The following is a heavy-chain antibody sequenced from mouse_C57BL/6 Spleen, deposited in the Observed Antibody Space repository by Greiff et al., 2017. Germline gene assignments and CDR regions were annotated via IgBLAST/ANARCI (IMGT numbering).Heavy chain of an antibody. J-gene: IGHJ3*01. Sequence: VQLQQSGAELVRPGASVKLSCTASGFNIKDYYMHWVKQRPEQGLEWIGRIDPEDGDTAYAPKFQGKATMTADTSSNTAYLPLSSLTAEDTAVYYCTLSTMIRECVAYWGQGTLVTVSA. CDR2: IDPEDGDT. D-gene: IGHD2-4*01. CDR1: GFNIKDYY. CDR3: TLSTMIRECVAY. V-gene: IGHV14-1*01.